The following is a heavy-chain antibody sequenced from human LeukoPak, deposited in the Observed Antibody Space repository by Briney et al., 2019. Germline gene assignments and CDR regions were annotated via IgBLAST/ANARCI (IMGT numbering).Heavy chain of an antibody. CDR1: GGTFSSYA. J-gene: IGHJ4*02. V-gene: IGHV1-69*05. CDR2: IIPIFGTA. Sequence: APVKVSCKASGGTFSSYAISWVRQAPGQGLEWMGGIIPIFGTANYAQKFQGRVTITTDESTSTAYMELSSLRSEDTAVYYCASPSSTYSSGYLYWGQGTLVIVSS. D-gene: IGHD3-22*01. CDR3: ASPSSTYSSGYLY.